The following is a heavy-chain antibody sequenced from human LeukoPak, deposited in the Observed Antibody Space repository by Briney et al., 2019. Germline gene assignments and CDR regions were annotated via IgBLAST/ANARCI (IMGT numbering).Heavy chain of an antibody. J-gene: IGHJ4*02. Sequence: GGSLRLSCTASGFTFGDYAMSWFRQAPGKGREWVGFIRSKAYGGTTEYAASVKGRFTISRDDSKSIAYLQMNSLKTEDTAVYYCTRHHDYGDYRAYWGQGTLVTVSS. CDR2: IRSKAYGGTT. CDR1: GFTFGDYA. V-gene: IGHV3-49*03. D-gene: IGHD4-17*01. CDR3: TRHHDYGDYRAY.